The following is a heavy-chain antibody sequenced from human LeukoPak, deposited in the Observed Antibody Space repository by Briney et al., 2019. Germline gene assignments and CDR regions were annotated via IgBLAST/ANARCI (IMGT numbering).Heavy chain of an antibody. CDR1: GFTFGSYG. J-gene: IGHJ3*02. D-gene: IGHD2-21*01. CDR3: ARDSHPSIVVAGEGIFDI. V-gene: IGHV3-30*03. CDR2: ISYDGSNK. Sequence: GGSLRLSCAASGFTFGSYGMHWVRQAPGKGLEWVAVISYDGSNKYYADSVKGRFTISRDNSKNSLYLQMNSLTGEDTAVYYCARDSHPSIVVAGEGIFDIWGQGTMVTVSS.